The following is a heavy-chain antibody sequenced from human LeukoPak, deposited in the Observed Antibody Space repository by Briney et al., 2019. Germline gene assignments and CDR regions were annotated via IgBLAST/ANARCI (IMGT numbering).Heavy chain of an antibody. CDR2: IYYSGST. CDR1: GGSISSSSYY. CDR3: VRSVGSWGFDY. J-gene: IGHJ4*02. D-gene: IGHD6-13*01. V-gene: IGHV4-39*07. Sequence: PSETLTLTCTVSGGSISSSSYYWGWIRQPPGKGLEWIGNIYYSGSTYYNPSLKSRVTISVDTSKNQFSLKLSSVTAADTAVYYCVRSVGSWGFDYWGQGTLVTVSS.